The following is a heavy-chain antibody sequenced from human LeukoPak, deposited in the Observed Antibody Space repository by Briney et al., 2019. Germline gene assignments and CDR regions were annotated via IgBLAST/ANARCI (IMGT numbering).Heavy chain of an antibody. D-gene: IGHD3-3*01. Sequence: SVKVSCKASGYTFTSYGISWVRQAPGQGLEWMGWISAYNGNTNYAQKLHGRVTMTTDTSTSTAYMELRSLRSDDTAVYYCARSIWDDFWSGYPAGHYYYGMDVWGQGTTVSVSS. CDR2: ISAYNGNT. J-gene: IGHJ6*02. V-gene: IGHV1-18*01. CDR3: ARSIWDDFWSGYPAGHYYYGMDV. CDR1: GYTFTSYG.